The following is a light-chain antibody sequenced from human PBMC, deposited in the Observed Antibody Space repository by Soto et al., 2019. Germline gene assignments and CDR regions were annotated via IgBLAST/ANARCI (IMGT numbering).Light chain of an antibody. CDR2: EVN. CDR1: SSDIGAYDY. Sequence: QSVLTQPASLSGSPGQSTTISSTGTSSDIGAYDYVSWFQQHPGKAPKLMISEVNNRPSGVSNRFSGSKSGNTAYLTISGLQVEDEAEYYCSSYAGSNNLGVFGTGTKVTVL. J-gene: IGLJ1*01. V-gene: IGLV2-14*01. CDR3: SSYAGSNNLGV.